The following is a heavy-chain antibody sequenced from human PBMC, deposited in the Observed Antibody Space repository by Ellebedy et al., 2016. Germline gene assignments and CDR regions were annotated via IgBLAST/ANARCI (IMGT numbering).Heavy chain of an antibody. J-gene: IGHJ4*02. CDR1: GFTFSSYA. Sequence: GESLKISCAASGFTFSSYAMSWVRQAPGKGLEWVSAISGSGGSTYYADSVKGRFTISRDNSKNTLYLQMNSLRAEDTAVYYCAKEAYSSGWGEIDYWGQGTLVTVSS. D-gene: IGHD6-19*01. CDR3: AKEAYSSGWGEIDY. CDR2: ISGSGGST. V-gene: IGHV3-23*01.